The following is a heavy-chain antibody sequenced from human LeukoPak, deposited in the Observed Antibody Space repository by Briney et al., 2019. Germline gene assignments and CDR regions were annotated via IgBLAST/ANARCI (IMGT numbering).Heavy chain of an antibody. CDR2: ISAYNGNT. CDR1: GYTFTGYY. D-gene: IGHD2-21*01. Sequence: ASVKVSCKASGYTFTGYYMHWVRQAPGQGLEWMGWISAYNGNTNYAQKLQGRVTMTTDTSTSTAYMELRSLRSDDTAVYYCARAVDSVVAFDIWGQGTMVTVSS. V-gene: IGHV1-18*04. CDR3: ARAVDSVVAFDI. J-gene: IGHJ3*02.